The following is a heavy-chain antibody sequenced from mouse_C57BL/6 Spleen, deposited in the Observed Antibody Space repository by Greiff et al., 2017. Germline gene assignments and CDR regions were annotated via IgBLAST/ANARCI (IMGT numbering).Heavy chain of an antibody. CDR1: GFTFSDYG. J-gene: IGHJ4*01. Sequence: EVQRVESGGGLVKPGGSLKLSCAASGFTFSDYGMHWVRQAPEKGLEWVAYISSGSSTIYYADTVKGRFTISRDNAKNTLFLQMTSLRSEDTAMYYCARGEIYSNYAMDYWGQGTSVTVSS. CDR2: ISSGSSTI. CDR3: ARGEIYSNYAMDY. V-gene: IGHV5-17*01. D-gene: IGHD2-5*01.